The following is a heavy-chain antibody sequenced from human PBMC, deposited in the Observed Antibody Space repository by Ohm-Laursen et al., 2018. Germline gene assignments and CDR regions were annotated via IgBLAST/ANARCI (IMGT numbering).Heavy chain of an antibody. V-gene: IGHV3-30*03. CDR1: GFTFTSYG. Sequence: SLRLSCTASGFTFTSYGMHWVRQAPGKGLEWVAVISYDGSNKYYAGSVKGRFTISRDNSKNTLYLQMNSLRAEDTAVYYCARDGIAARDYHYYGMDVWGQGTTVTVPS. CDR2: ISYDGSNK. J-gene: IGHJ6*02. D-gene: IGHD6-6*01. CDR3: ARDGIAARDYHYYGMDV.